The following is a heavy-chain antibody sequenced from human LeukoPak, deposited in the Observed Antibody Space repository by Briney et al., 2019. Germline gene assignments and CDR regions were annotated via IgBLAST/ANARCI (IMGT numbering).Heavy chain of an antibody. CDR2: ISYDGSNK. J-gene: IGHJ4*02. CDR1: GFTFSSYG. CDR3: AKEQGDYDSSGGLFDC. D-gene: IGHD3-22*01. Sequence: QSGGSLRLSRAASGFTFSSYGMHWVRQAPGKGLEWVAVISYDGSNKYYADSVKGRFTISRDNSKSTLYLQMNSLRAEDTAVYYCAKEQGDYDSSGGLFDCWGQGTLVTVSS. V-gene: IGHV3-30*18.